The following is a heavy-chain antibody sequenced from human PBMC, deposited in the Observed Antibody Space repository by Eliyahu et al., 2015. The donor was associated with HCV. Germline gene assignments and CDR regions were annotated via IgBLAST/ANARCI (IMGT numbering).Heavy chain of an antibody. CDR3: ARGLSVVATAIPTYFDL. Sequence: QVHLQQWGAGLLKPSETLSLTCGXYGGSFSXXXWXWXRQPPGKGLEWIGEXNHSGSTNYNPSLKSRVTISVDTSKNQFSLKVRSVTAADTAVYYCARGLSVVATAIPTYFDLWGRGTLVTVSS. CDR2: XNHSGST. J-gene: IGHJ2*01. CDR1: GGSFSXXX. V-gene: IGHV4-34*01. D-gene: IGHD2-21*02.